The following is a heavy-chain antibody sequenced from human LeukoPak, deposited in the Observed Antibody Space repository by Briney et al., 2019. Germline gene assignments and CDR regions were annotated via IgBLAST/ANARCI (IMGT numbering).Heavy chain of an antibody. CDR1: GGSFSGYY. V-gene: IGHV4-34*01. Sequence: SETLSLTCAVYGGSFSGYYWSWIRQPPGKGLEWIGEINHSGSTNYNPPLKSRVTISVDTSKNQFSLKLSSVTAADTAVYYCARERADYDFWSGSQNGYYFDYWGQGALVTVSS. D-gene: IGHD3-3*01. CDR2: INHSGST. J-gene: IGHJ4*02. CDR3: ARERADYDFWSGSQNGYYFDY.